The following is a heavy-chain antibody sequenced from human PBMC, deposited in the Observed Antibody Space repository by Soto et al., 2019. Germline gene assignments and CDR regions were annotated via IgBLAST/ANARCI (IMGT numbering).Heavy chain of an antibody. Sequence: SDTLSLTCAVSGGSISSGGYSWSWIRQPPGKGLEWIAYISNSGKTNYNPSLKSRVTISMDTSKNQFSLKVNSMTAADTAVFYSARAGVWFGSRLDYWGHGIVVTVSS. CDR2: ISNSGKT. CDR1: GGSISSGGYS. V-gene: IGHV4-61*08. CDR3: ARAGVWFGSRLDY. D-gene: IGHD3-10*01. J-gene: IGHJ4*01.